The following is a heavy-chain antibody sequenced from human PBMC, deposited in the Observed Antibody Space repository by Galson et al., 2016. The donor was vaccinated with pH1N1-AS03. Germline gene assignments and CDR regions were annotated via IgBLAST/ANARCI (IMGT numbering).Heavy chain of an antibody. CDR3: ARFSNWFDP. CDR1: GGSVRSGVYF. Sequence: ETLSLTCTVSGGSVRSGVYFWSWIRQSPGKGLEWIGHIYHSGSTEYNPSLKSRVTMSIDPSKNQFSLRLTSVTAADTAVYYCARFSNWFDPWGQGTLVAVSS. V-gene: IGHV4-61*08. D-gene: IGHD2/OR15-2a*01. CDR2: IYHSGST. J-gene: IGHJ5*02.